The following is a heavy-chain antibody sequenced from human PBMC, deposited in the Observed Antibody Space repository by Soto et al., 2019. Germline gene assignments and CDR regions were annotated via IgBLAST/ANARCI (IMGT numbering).Heavy chain of an antibody. CDR1: GGSISSGGYY. Sequence: KPSETLSLTCTVSGGSISSGGYYWSWIRQHPGKGLEWIGYIYYSGSTYYNPSLKSRVTISVDTSKNQFSLKLSSVTAADTAVYYCARDGAARRDDAFDIWGQGTMVTVSS. V-gene: IGHV4-31*03. J-gene: IGHJ3*02. CDR2: IYYSGST. CDR3: ARDGAARRDDAFDI. D-gene: IGHD6-6*01.